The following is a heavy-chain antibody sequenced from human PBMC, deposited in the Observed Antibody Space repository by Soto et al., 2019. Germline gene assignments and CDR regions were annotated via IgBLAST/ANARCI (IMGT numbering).Heavy chain of an antibody. CDR1: GGTFSSYT. CDR3: ARGIPPRDYSSGWYGY. D-gene: IGHD6-19*01. V-gene: IGHV1-69*02. CDR2: IIPILGIA. Sequence: SVKVSCKASGGTFSSYTISWVRQAPGQGLEWMGRIIPILGIANYAQKFQGRVTITADKSTSTAYMELSSLRSEDTAVYYCARGIPPRDYSSGWYGYWGQGTLVTVSS. J-gene: IGHJ4*02.